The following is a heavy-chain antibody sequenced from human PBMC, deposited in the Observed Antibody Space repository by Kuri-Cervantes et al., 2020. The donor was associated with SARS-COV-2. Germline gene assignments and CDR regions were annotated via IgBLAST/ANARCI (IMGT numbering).Heavy chain of an antibody. V-gene: IGHV1-18*01. Sequence: ASVKVSCKASGYTFTSYGISWVRQAPGQGLEWMGWISAYNGNTNYAQKLQGRVTMTTDTSTSTVYMELRSLRSDDTAVYYCARDQDPIRFLAGYDYWGQGTLVTVSS. CDR1: GYTFTSYG. CDR3: ARDQDPIRFLAGYDY. J-gene: IGHJ4*02. D-gene: IGHD3-3*01. CDR2: ISAYNGNT.